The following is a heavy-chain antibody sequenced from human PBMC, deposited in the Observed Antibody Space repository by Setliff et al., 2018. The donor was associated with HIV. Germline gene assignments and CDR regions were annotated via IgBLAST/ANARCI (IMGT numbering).Heavy chain of an antibody. Sequence: ASVKVSCKASGYTFTSYAMHWVRQAPGQRLEWMGWVNAGNGNTKYSQKFQGRVTITRDTSASTAYMELSSLRSEGTAVYYCARDSSGWSPFDYWGQGTLVTVSS. J-gene: IGHJ4*02. CDR3: ARDSSGWSPFDY. V-gene: IGHV1-3*01. CDR2: VNAGNGNT. D-gene: IGHD6-19*01. CDR1: GYTFTSYA.